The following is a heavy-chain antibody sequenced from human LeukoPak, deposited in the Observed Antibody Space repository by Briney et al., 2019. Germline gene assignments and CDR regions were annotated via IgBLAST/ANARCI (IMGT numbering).Heavy chain of an antibody. Sequence: ASVTVSSKASGDTFTGYYTHWVRQAPGQGLEWMGWINPNTGGTEYAKKFQGRVTMTRDTSISTAYMELSRLRSDDSAVYYCALEPIALSIWGQLTMVTVSS. D-gene: IGHD3-3*01. CDR2: INPNTGGT. CDR1: GDTFTGYY. CDR3: ALEPIALSI. V-gene: IGHV1-2*02. J-gene: IGHJ3*02.